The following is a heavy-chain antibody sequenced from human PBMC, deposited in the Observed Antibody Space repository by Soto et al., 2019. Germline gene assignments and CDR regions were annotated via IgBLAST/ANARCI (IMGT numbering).Heavy chain of an antibody. CDR2: IYSGGST. CDR3: ARWDYALDY. J-gene: IGHJ4*02. Sequence: GGSLRLSCAASGFTFSSYAMSWVRQAPGKGLEWVSVIYSGGSTYYADSVKGRFTISRDNSKNTVYLQLNSLTAEDTAVYYCARWDYALDYWGQGTLVTVSS. V-gene: IGHV3-66*01. CDR1: GFTFSSYA. D-gene: IGHD4-17*01.